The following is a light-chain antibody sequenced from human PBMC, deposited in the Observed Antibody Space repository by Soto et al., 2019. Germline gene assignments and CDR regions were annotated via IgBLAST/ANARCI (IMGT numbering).Light chain of an antibody. V-gene: IGLV1-40*01. Sequence: QSVLTAPPSVSGAPGQRITISCTGSSSNIGAHYDVHWYRQFPGAAPKLLLYGDNNRPSGVPDRFSGSKSGTSACLAITGFQSDDEADSYCQAYDSTFNSVSGTGTKLTVL. CDR1: SSNIGAHYD. CDR2: GDN. CDR3: QAYDSTFNSV. J-gene: IGLJ1*01.